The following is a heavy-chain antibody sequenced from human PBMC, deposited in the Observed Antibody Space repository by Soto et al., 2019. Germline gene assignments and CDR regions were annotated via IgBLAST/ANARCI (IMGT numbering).Heavy chain of an antibody. CDR3: DMSASPDFYYMDV. J-gene: IGHJ6*03. D-gene: IGHD2-21*01. Sequence: GGSLRLSCAASGFTLSGYAMDWVRQAPGKGLEYVSGISSNGVGTYYANSVQGRFTISRDNSKNTVYLQMGRLRPEDMAVYYCDMSASPDFYYMDVWCKGKTVYVS. CDR1: GFTLSGYA. V-gene: IGHV3-64*01. CDR2: ISSNGVGT.